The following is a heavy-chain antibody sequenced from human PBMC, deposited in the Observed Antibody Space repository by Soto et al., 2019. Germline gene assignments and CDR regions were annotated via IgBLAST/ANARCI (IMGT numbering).Heavy chain of an antibody. J-gene: IGHJ4*02. V-gene: IGHV1-18*01. Sequence: QLQLVQSGSEVKKPGASVKVSCKTSGFTFTNYGFTWVRQAPGKGLEWMGWSSALNGFTNYAQDFQGRVTLTTDSSTNTAYMELRGLRSDDTAFYYCAATTSIAIGVREWGQGTLVSVAS. CDR3: AATTSIAIGVRE. D-gene: IGHD6-6*01. CDR1: GFTFTNYG. CDR2: SSALNGFT.